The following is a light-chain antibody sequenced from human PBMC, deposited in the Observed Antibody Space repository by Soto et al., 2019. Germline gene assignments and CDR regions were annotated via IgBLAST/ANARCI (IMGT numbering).Light chain of an antibody. CDR1: SSNIGVNT. CDR3: AAWDDSLSGVI. J-gene: IGLJ2*01. V-gene: IGLV1-44*01. CDR2: AND. Sequence: QSVLTQPPSASGTPGQRVTISCSGSSSNIGVNTANWYQRLPGMAPKLLIYANDQRPSGVPDRFSGSKSGASASLAISGLQPEDEADYYCAAWDDSLSGVIFGAGTKLTVL.